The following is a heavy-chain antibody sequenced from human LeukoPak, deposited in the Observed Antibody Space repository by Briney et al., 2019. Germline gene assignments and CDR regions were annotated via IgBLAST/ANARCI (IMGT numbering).Heavy chain of an antibody. Sequence: GGSLRLSCEASGFTFSTYPMHWVRQAPDKGLEWVAMISYHGSNEYYADSVKGRFTISSDNSKNTLYLQMNNPRVEDTAMYYCARVHDSTGYYHYFDSWGQGTLVTVSS. D-gene: IGHD3-22*01. CDR2: ISYHGSNE. V-gene: IGHV3-30*04. CDR3: ARVHDSTGYYHYFDS. J-gene: IGHJ4*02. CDR1: GFTFSTYP.